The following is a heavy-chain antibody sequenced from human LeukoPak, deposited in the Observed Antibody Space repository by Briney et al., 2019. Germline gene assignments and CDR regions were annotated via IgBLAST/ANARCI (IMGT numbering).Heavy chain of an antibody. J-gene: IGHJ3*02. CDR1: GFTFSSYA. Sequence: HPGRSLRLSCTASGFTFSSYAMHWVRQAPGKGLEWAAVISSDGNTKYYADSVEGRFTISRDNSNNTLYLQMNSLGADDTAIYYCARRRIVGSTDDAFDIWGQGTMVTLSS. V-gene: IGHV3-30-3*01. CDR3: ARRRIVGSTDDAFDI. D-gene: IGHD1-26*01. CDR2: ISSDGNTK.